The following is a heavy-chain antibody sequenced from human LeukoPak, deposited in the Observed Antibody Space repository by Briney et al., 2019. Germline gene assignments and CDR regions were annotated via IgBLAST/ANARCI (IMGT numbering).Heavy chain of an antibody. CDR1: GFTFSTYA. CDR3: AKASAMIVVVSKHFDY. J-gene: IGHJ4*02. D-gene: IGHD3-22*01. Sequence: GGSLRLSCVASGFTFSTYAMGWVRQAPGKGLEWVSSITTSSSYIYYADSVKGRFTISRDNAKNSLYLQMNSLRAEDTAVYYCAKASAMIVVVSKHFDYWGQGTLVTVSS. V-gene: IGHV3-21*04. CDR2: ITTSSSYI.